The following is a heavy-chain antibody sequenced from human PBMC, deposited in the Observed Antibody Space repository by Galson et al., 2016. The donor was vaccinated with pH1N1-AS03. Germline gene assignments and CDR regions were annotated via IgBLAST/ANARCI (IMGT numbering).Heavy chain of an antibody. CDR2: INQDENEK. Sequence: SLRLSCAASGFTFKSYWMSWVRQAPGKELEWVANINQDENEKYCVDSVKGRFTISRDNAKNSLYLEMNSLRAEDTALYYCARESTGTEHIVVVTGRYGYYYMDVWGKGTTVTVSS. D-gene: IGHD2-21*02. J-gene: IGHJ6*03. CDR1: GFTFKSYW. V-gene: IGHV3-7*03. CDR3: ARESTGTEHIVVVTGRYGYYYMDV.